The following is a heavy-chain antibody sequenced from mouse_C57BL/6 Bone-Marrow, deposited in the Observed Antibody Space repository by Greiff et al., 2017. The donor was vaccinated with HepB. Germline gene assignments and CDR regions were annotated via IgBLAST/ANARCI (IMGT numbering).Heavy chain of an antibody. CDR1: GYTFTSYW. D-gene: IGHD2-3*01. V-gene: IGHV1-42*01. Sequence: VQLQQPGAELVKPGASVKLSCKASGYTFTSYWMHWVKQSPEKSLEWIGEINPSTGGTTYNQKFKAKATLTVDKSSSTAYMQLKSLTSEDSAVYYCARWLLRFDYAMDYWGQGTSVTVSS. J-gene: IGHJ4*01. CDR3: ARWLLRFDYAMDY. CDR2: INPSTGGT.